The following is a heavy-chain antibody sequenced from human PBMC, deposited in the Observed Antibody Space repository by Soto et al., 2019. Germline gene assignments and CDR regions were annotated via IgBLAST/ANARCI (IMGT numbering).Heavy chain of an antibody. CDR2: IYYSGST. J-gene: IGHJ4*02. V-gene: IGHV4-59*01. CDR1: GGSISSYY. Sequence: SETLSLTCTVSGGSISSYYWSWIRQPPGKGLEWIGYIYYSGSTNYNPSLKSRVTISVDTSKNQFSLKLSSVTAADTAVYYCARGEVRVAMPSGYWGQGTLVTSPQ. CDR3: ARGEVRVAMPSGY. D-gene: IGHD2-2*01.